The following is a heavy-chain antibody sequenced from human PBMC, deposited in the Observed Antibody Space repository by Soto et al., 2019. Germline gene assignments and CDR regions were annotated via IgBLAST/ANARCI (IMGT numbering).Heavy chain of an antibody. D-gene: IGHD4-17*01. CDR3: ARGFTSFNYGRYNCFVP. CDR2: IYYSGST. CDR1: GGSISSGGYY. J-gene: IGHJ5*02. V-gene: IGHV4-31*03. Sequence: SETLSLTCTVSGGSISSGGYYWSRIRQHPGKGLEWIGYIYYSGSTYYNPSLKSRVTISVDTSKNQFSLKLSSVTAADTAVYYCARGFTSFNYGRYNCFVPSGPGTLVTVSS.